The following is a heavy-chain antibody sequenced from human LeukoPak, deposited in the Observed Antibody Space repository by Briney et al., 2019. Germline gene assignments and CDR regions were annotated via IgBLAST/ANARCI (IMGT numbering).Heavy chain of an antibody. CDR3: ARGPDYGDYRDGAFDI. Sequence: SVKVSCKASGGTFSSYTISWVRQAPGQGLEWMGRIIPILGIANYAQKFQGRVTITADKSTSPAYMELSSLRSEDTAVYYCARGPDYGDYRDGAFDIWGQGTMVTVSS. D-gene: IGHD4-17*01. CDR1: GGTFSSYT. V-gene: IGHV1-69*02. CDR2: IIPILGIA. J-gene: IGHJ3*02.